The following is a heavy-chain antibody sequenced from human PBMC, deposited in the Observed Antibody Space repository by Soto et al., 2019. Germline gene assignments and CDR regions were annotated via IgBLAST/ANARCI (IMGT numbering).Heavy chain of an antibody. CDR2: IIPILGTA. Sequence: QVQLVQFGAEVKKPGSSVKVSCKASGGTFSSYTISWVRQAPGQGLEWMGRIIPILGTAKYAQKFQGRVTITVDKSTGTAYMELSSLRSEDTAVYYCASFGYCSGGSCYNRVDSWGQGTMVTVSS. J-gene: IGHJ3*02. V-gene: IGHV1-69*08. CDR3: ASFGYCSGGSCYNRVDS. CDR1: GGTFSSYT. D-gene: IGHD2-15*01.